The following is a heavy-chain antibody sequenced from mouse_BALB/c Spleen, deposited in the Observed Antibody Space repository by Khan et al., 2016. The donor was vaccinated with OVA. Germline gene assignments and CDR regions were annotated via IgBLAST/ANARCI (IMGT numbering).Heavy chain of an antibody. J-gene: IGHJ2*01. CDR3: ASTRNYSGSYYLDY. Sequence: QVQLKESGPGLVAPSQSLSITCTVSGISLNGYGVHWVRQPPGKGLEWLGMTWGDGSTDYNSTLKSRLSISKDNSKSQVFLKMNSLQSDDTARDYCASTRNYSGSYYLDYWGQGTTLTVSS. CDR1: GISLNGYG. D-gene: IGHD1-1*01. V-gene: IGHV2-6-7*01. CDR2: TWGDGST.